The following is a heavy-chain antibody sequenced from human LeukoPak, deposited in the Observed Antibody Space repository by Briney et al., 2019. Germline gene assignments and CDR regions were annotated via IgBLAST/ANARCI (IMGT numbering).Heavy chain of an antibody. CDR3: AREGQQLALDY. D-gene: IGHD6-13*01. V-gene: IGHV3-30*04. Sequence: GGSLRLSCAASGFTSSSYAMHWVRQAPGKGLEWVAVISYDGSNKYYADSVKGRFTISRDNSKNTLYLQMNSLRAEDTAVYYCAREGQQLALDYWGQGTLVTVSS. J-gene: IGHJ4*02. CDR2: ISYDGSNK. CDR1: GFTSSSYA.